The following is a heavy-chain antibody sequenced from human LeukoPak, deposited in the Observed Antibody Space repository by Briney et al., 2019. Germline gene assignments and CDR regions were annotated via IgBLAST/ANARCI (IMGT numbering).Heavy chain of an antibody. CDR3: AKDRDDYNYEFDY. D-gene: IGHD5-24*01. V-gene: IGHV3-23*01. CDR2: ISGSAAST. CDR1: GFTFSSYS. J-gene: IGHJ4*02. Sequence: GGSLRLSCAASGFTFSSYSMNWVRQAPGKGLVWVSAISGSAASTYYAGSVKGRFTISRDNSKNTLYLQMNSLRADDTALYFCAKDRDDYNYEFDYWGQGTLVTVSS.